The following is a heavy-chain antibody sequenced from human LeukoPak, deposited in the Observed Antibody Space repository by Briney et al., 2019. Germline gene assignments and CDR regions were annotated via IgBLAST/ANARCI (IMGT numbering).Heavy chain of an antibody. CDR1: GYSISNSNW. D-gene: IGHD3-22*01. CDR3: ATPDSSGYYYLY. CDR2: IDYGGSA. Sequence: SETLSLTCGVSGYSISNSNWWGWIRQPPGKGLEWIGYIDYGGSANYNPSLKSRATVSVDTSRNQFSLKLSSVTAADTAVYYCATPDSSGYYYLYWGQGTLVTVSS. J-gene: IGHJ4*02. V-gene: IGHV4-28*01.